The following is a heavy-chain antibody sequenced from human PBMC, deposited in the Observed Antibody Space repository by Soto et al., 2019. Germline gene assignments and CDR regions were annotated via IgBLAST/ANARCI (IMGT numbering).Heavy chain of an antibody. CDR1: GFTFSSYS. V-gene: IGHV3-21*01. J-gene: IGHJ3*02. D-gene: IGHD3-22*01. Sequence: EVQLVESGGGLVKPGGSLRLSCAASGFTFSSYSMNWVRQAPGKGLEWVSSISSSSSYIYYADSVKGRFTISRDNAKNSLYLQMNSLRAEDTAVYYCARDYPTDYYDSSGYYPHAFDIWGQGTMVTVSS. CDR3: ARDYPTDYYDSSGYYPHAFDI. CDR2: ISSSSSYI.